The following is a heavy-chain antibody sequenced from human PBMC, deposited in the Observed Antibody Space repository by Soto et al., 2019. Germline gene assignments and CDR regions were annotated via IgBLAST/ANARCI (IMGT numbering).Heavy chain of an antibody. Sequence: EGRLVESGGGLVQPGGSVRLSCAASGFTVPRNHLSWVRQAPGKGLEWVSITYSDGRTYYTDSVKGRFTISRDNSKSTVYLQMSSLRVDDTAVYFCASDTYSSIAGDWGQGTLVTVSS. V-gene: IGHV3-66*01. CDR1: GFTVPRNH. J-gene: IGHJ4*02. CDR2: TYSDGRT. CDR3: ASDTYSSIAGD. D-gene: IGHD6-13*01.